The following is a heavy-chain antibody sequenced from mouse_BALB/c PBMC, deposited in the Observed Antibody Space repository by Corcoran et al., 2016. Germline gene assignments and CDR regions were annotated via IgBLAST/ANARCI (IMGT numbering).Heavy chain of an antibody. Sequence: EVQLQQSGPELVKPGASVKISCKASGYTFTDYNMHWVKQSHGKSLEWIGYIYPYNGGTGYNQKFKSKATLTVDNSSSTACMELRSLTSEDSAVYYCAREGTTVVARGYAMDYWGQGTSVTVSS. CDR3: AREGTTVVARGYAMDY. CDR1: GYTFTDYN. J-gene: IGHJ4*01. D-gene: IGHD1-1*01. V-gene: IGHV1S29*02. CDR2: IYPYNGGT.